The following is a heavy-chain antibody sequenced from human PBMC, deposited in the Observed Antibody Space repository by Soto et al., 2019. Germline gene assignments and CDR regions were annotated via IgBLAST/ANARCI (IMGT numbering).Heavy chain of an antibody. J-gene: IGHJ4*02. CDR2: ISSSSSYT. CDR3: APHRTVTTPFDY. D-gene: IGHD4-4*01. CDR1: GFTFSDYY. Sequence: PRGSLRLSCAASGFTFSDYYMSWICQAPGKGLEWVSYISSSSSYTNYADSVKGRFTISRDNAKNSLYLQMNSLRAEDTAVYYCAPHRTVTTPFDYWGQGTLVTVSS. V-gene: IGHV3-11*03.